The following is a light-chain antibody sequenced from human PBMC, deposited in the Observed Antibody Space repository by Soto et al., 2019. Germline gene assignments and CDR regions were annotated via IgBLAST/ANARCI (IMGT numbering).Light chain of an antibody. V-gene: IGKV1-6*01. J-gene: IGKJ1*01. Sequence: IQMTQSPSSLSASVGDRVTMTCRSSQGINNELACYQQKPGKSPKLLIYAPSNLHSGVPSRFSGSGSGTDFALTISSLQPEDFATYLCLHDYNYHRTFGQGPKVE. CDR1: QGINNE. CDR2: APS. CDR3: LHDYNYHRT.